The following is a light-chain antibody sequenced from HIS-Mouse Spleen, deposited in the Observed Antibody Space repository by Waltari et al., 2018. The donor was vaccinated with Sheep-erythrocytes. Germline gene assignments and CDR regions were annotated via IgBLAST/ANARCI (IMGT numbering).Light chain of an antibody. CDR1: SSDVGRYNL. V-gene: IGLV2-23*01. CDR3: CSYAGSSTWV. Sequence: QSALTQPASVSGSPGQSITISSTRTSSDVGRYNLVSRYQQHPGKAPKLMIYEGSKRPSGVSNRFSGSKSGNTASLTISGLQAEDEADYYCCSYAGSSTWVFGGGTKLTVL. J-gene: IGLJ3*02. CDR2: EGS.